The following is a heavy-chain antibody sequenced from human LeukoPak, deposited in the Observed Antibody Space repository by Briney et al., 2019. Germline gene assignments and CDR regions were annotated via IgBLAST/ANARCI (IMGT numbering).Heavy chain of an antibody. CDR3: ARDPVYYGMDV. J-gene: IGHJ6*02. Sequence: SETLSLTCTVSGGSISSHYWSWIRQPPGKGLEWIGYTYYSGSTNYNPSLKSRVTISVDTSKNQFSLKLSSVTAADTAVYYCARDPVYYGMDVWGQGTTVTVSS. V-gene: IGHV4-59*11. CDR1: GGSISSHY. CDR2: TYYSGST.